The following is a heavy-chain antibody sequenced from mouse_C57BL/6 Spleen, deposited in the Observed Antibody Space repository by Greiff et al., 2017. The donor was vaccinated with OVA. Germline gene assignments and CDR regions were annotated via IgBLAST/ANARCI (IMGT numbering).Heavy chain of an antibody. CDR1: GYTFTSYW. CDR2: IDPSDSYT. J-gene: IGHJ2*01. Sequence: QVQLQQPGAELVMPGASVKLSCKASGYTFTSYWMHWVKQRPGQGLEWIGEIDPSDSYTNYNQKFKGKATLTVDKYSSTSYMQLSSLTSEDSAVYYCARKGRITTVDYWGQGTTLTVSS. CDR3: ARKGRITTVDY. D-gene: IGHD1-1*01. V-gene: IGHV1-69*01.